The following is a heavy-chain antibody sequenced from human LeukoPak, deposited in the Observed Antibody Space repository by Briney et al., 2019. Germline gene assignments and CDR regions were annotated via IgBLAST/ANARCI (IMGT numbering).Heavy chain of an antibody. CDR2: MSSSDDGR. D-gene: IGHD3-10*01. V-gene: IGHV3-23*01. CDR3: VQGTRRGAITMVRGVIGKSYYFDS. Sequence: GGSLRLSCATSEFSFSSYAMSWVRQAPGKGLEWVSAMSSSDDGRYYAASVRGRFTISRDTSRSTLYLQMNSLRAEDTAVYYCVQGTRRGAITMVRGVIGKSYYFDSWGQGTLVTVSS. J-gene: IGHJ4*02. CDR1: EFSFSSYA.